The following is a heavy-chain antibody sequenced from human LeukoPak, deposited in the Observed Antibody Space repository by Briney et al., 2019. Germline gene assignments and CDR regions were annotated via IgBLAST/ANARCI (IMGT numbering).Heavy chain of an antibody. Sequence: SQTLSLTCTVSGGSISSGDYYWSWIRQPPGMHLERIGYIYYSGSTYYNPSLKSRVTISVDTSKNQFSLKLSSVTAADTAVYYCARSEYYYDSSGSRPLWYFDYWGQGTLVTVSS. CDR3: ARSEYYYDSSGSRPLWYFDY. J-gene: IGHJ4*02. CDR1: GGSISSGDYY. V-gene: IGHV4-30-4*01. CDR2: IYYSGST. D-gene: IGHD3-22*01.